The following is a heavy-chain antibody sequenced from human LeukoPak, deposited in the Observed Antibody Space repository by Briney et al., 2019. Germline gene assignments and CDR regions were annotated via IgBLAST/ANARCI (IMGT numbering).Heavy chain of an antibody. V-gene: IGHV1-69*13. CDR1: GGTFSSYA. D-gene: IGHD4-17*01. J-gene: IGHJ3*02. CDR3: ARGKDYGDYRDAFDI. CDR2: IIPIFGTA. Sequence: SVKVSCKASGGTFSSYAISWVRQAPGQGLEWMGGIIPIFGTANYAQKFQGRVTITADESTSTAYMKLSSLRSEDTAVYYCARGKDYGDYRDAFDIWGQGTMVTVSS.